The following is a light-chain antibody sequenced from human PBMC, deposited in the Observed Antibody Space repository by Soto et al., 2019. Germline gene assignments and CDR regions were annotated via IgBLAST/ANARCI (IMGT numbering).Light chain of an antibody. CDR1: QDIRSD. J-gene: IGKJ5*01. Sequence: AIQMTQFPSSLSASVGDRATITCRASQDIRSDLGWYQQRPGKAPKLLIYAASSLQSGVPSRFSGSGSGTDFTLTISSLQPEDFATYYCQQLHDYPITFGQGTRLEIK. CDR2: AAS. CDR3: QQLHDYPIT. V-gene: IGKV1-6*01.